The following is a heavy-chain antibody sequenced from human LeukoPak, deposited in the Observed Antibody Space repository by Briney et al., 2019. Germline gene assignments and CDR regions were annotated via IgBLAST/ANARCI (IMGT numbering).Heavy chain of an antibody. CDR3: ARAGSGYSFDI. J-gene: IGHJ3*02. D-gene: IGHD3-22*01. CDR2: LLYSGST. V-gene: IGHV4-59*01. CDR1: GGSISGYY. Sequence: NPLETLSLTCIVSGGSISGYYWSWIRQPPGKGLEWIGYLLYSGSTNYNPSLKSRVTISVDTSKNQFSLKLSSVTAADTALYYCARAGSGYSFDIWGQGTMVTVSS.